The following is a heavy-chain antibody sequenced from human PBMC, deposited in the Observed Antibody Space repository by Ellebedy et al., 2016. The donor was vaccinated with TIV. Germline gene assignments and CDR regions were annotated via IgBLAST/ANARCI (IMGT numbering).Heavy chain of an antibody. Sequence: ASVKVSCKSSGGTFRSYAVSWVRQAPGQGLEWMGGVIPTLGISHYSQNFQGRVSITADSTMSTAYMEVSRLTSEDTAVYYCATGPYTGYEYTVDFWGRGTLVTVSS. J-gene: IGHJ4*02. CDR2: VIPTLGIS. D-gene: IGHD5-12*01. CDR3: ATGPYTGYEYTVDF. V-gene: IGHV1-69*10. CDR1: GGTFRSYA.